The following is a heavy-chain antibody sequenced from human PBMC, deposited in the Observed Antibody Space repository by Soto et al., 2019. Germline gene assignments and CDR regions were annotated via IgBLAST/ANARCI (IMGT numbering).Heavy chain of an antibody. D-gene: IGHD6-19*01. V-gene: IGHV4-4*02. CDR3: ARIAVAGTRFAY. CDR1: CGSISSSNW. Sequence: QVQLQESGPGLVKPSGTLSLTCAVSCGSISSSNWWSWVRQPPGKGLEWIGETYHSGSTNYTPSLKIRVTISVDKSKNHFSLKLISVTAADTAVYYCARIAVAGTRFAYWGQGTLVTFSS. J-gene: IGHJ4*02. CDR2: TYHSGST.